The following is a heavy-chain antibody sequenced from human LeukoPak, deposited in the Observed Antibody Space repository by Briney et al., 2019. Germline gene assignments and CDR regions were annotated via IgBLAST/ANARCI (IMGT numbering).Heavy chain of an antibody. D-gene: IGHD5-12*01. CDR3: ARDIELST. J-gene: IGHJ3*01. V-gene: IGHV3-23*01. CDR2: MASRCLNT. CDR1: GFMFRDAA. Sequence: GGSLRLSCAASGFMFRDAAMTWVRQAPGKGLEGVSLMASRCLNTYYADSVRGRFTISRDNSKNTLSLQMNSLRVEDTAIYYCARDIELSTWGLGTLVTVSS.